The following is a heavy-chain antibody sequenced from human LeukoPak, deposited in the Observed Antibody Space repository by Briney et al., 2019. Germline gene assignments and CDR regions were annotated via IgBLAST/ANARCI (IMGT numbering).Heavy chain of an antibody. Sequence: PSQTLSLTCAVSGGSISSGGYSWSWVRQSPGKGLEWIAEIYRDGNAGYNPSLRGRVTISMDKSRNQFSLTLHSVTAADTAMYHCARSLAVAGEFDDWGQGTLVTVSS. J-gene: IGHJ4*02. CDR3: ARSLAVAGEFDD. D-gene: IGHD6-19*01. V-gene: IGHV4-30-2*06. CDR1: GGSISSGGYS. CDR2: IYRDGNA.